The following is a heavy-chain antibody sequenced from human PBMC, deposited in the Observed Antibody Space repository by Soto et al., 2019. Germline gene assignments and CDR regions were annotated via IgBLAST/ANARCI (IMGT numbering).Heavy chain of an antibody. CDR3: ASKDYGNDY. CDR2: IYYSGST. Sequence: XETLSLTCTVAGGSISSSSYYWGWIRQPPGKGLEWIGSIYYSGSTYYNPSLKSRVTISVDTSKNQFSLKLSSVTAADTAVYYCASKDYGNDYWGQGTLVTVSS. D-gene: IGHD4-17*01. V-gene: IGHV4-39*01. CDR1: GGSISSSSYY. J-gene: IGHJ4*02.